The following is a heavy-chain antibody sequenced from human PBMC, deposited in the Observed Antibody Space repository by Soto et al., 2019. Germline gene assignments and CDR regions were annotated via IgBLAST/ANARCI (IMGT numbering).Heavy chain of an antibody. D-gene: IGHD2-2*01. V-gene: IGHV1-69*06. CDR2: IIPIFGTA. J-gene: IGHJ4*02. CDR1: EGNVSSYA. Sequence: SVKVSCKTSEGNVSSYAISWVLQAPGQGLEWTPGIIPIFGTANYAQKFQGRVTITADKSTSTAYMELNSLRSEDTAASYCAGRCDGTNCLGHFDYWGQGTLATVSS. CDR3: AGRCDGTNCLGHFDY.